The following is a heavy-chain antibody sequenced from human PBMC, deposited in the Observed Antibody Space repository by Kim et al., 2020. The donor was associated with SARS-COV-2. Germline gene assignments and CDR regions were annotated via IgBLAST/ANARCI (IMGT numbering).Heavy chain of an antibody. CDR2: IDPSDSYT. Sequence: GESLKISCKGSGYSFTSYWISWVRQMPGKGLEWMGRIDPSDSYTNYSPSFQGHVTISADKSISTAYLQWSSLKASDTAMSYCARGAAAMGYYYYYYGMDVSGQGTTGTVSS. CDR3: ARGAAAMGYYYYYYGMDV. J-gene: IGHJ6*02. V-gene: IGHV5-10-1*01. D-gene: IGHD2-2*01. CDR1: GYSFTSYW.